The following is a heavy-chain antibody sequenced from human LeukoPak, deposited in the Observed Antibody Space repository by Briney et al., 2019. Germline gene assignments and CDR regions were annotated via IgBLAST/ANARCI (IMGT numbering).Heavy chain of an antibody. V-gene: IGHV1-18*01. D-gene: IGHD3-3*01. J-gene: IGHJ6*03. Sequence: VASVKVSCKASGYTFTSYGISWVRQAPGQGLEWMAWISAYNGNTNYAQNLQGRFTMTTDTSTSTAYMELSSLRSEDTAVYYCARGSITIYETYYYYMDVWGKGTTVTASS. CDR3: ARGSITIYETYYYYMDV. CDR1: GYTFTSYG. CDR2: ISAYNGNT.